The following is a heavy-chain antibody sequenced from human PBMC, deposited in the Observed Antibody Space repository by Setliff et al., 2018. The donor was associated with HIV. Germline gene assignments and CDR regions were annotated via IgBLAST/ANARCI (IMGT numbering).Heavy chain of an antibody. Sequence: KPSETLSLTCAVYGVSFSDYYWTWIRQPPGRGLEWIGEIHHTGSTNYNPSLKSRGTISGDTSKKHFSLKLSSVTAADTAIYYCARGAPYCNHGICHLFDYWGHGNLVTVSS. J-gene: IGHJ4*01. CDR3: ARGAPYCNHGICHLFDY. V-gene: IGHV4-34*01. D-gene: IGHD2-8*01. CDR2: IHHTGST. CDR1: GVSFSDYY.